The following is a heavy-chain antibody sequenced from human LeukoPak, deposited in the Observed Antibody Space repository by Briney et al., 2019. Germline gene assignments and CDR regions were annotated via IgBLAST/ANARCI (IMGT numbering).Heavy chain of an antibody. CDR1: GFTFSSYS. J-gene: IGHJ4*02. CDR2: ISSSSSTI. Sequence: GGSLRLSCAASGFTFSSYSMNWVRQAPGKGLEWVSYISSSSSTIYYADSVKGRFTISRDNAKNSLYLQMNSLRAEDTAVYYCARDRDSSSWVFDYWGQGTLVTVSS. V-gene: IGHV3-48*01. CDR3: ARDRDSSSWVFDY. D-gene: IGHD6-13*01.